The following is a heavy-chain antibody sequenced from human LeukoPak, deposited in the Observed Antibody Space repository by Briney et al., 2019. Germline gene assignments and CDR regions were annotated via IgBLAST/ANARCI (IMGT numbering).Heavy chain of an antibody. V-gene: IGHV1-2*02. Sequence: ASLKVSCKASGYTFTGYYMHWVRQAPGQGLEWMGWINPNSGGTNYAQKFQGRVTMTRDTSISIAYMELSRLRSDDTAVYYCARVQILGRIVVVVAATPDFDYWGQGTLVTVSS. CDR1: GYTFTGYY. CDR3: ARVQILGRIVVVVAATPDFDY. J-gene: IGHJ4*02. D-gene: IGHD2-15*01. CDR2: INPNSGGT.